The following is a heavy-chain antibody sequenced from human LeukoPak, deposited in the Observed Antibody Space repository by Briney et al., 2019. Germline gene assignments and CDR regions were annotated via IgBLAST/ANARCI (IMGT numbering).Heavy chain of an antibody. D-gene: IGHD3-22*01. Sequence: GASVKVSCKASGYTFTSYDINWVRQATGQGLEWMGWMNPNSANTGYAQKFQGRVTMTRNISISTAFMELSSLRSEDTAAYYCARGPYFYDSGGYYHFGGVDVWGQGTTVTVSS. CDR3: ARGPYFYDSGGYYHFGGVDV. CDR2: MNPNSANT. J-gene: IGHJ6*02. V-gene: IGHV1-8*01. CDR1: GYTFTSYD.